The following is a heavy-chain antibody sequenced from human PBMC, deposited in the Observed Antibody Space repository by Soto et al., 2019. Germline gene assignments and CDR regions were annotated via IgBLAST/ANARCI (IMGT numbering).Heavy chain of an antibody. D-gene: IGHD4-4*01. J-gene: IGHJ6*02. Sequence: QVQLQESGLRLVKPSQTLSLTCTVSGGSISSGGDYWSLIRQHTGNGLDWIGYIYYSGSTYYNPSAKSGVTITVETSTNQVTQKMSSVTAADTAVYYCARDPLQYHGHYGMAVWGQGTTVTVYS. CDR2: IYYSGST. CDR3: ARDPLQYHGHYGMAV. CDR1: GGSISSGGDY. V-gene: IGHV4-31*03.